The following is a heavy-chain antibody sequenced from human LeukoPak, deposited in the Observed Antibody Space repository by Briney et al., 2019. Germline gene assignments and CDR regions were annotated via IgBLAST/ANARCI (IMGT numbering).Heavy chain of an antibody. D-gene: IGHD2-2*01. CDR1: GFTFSSYS. J-gene: IGHJ5*02. CDR3: ARGYSSSFVNWFDP. Sequence: PGGSLRLSRAASGFTFSSYSMNWVRQAPGKGLEWVSYLSGSSSTIYYADSVKGRFTISRDNAKNSLYLQMNSLRDEDTAVYYCARGYSSSFVNWFDPWGQGTLVTVSS. V-gene: IGHV3-48*02. CDR2: LSGSSSTI.